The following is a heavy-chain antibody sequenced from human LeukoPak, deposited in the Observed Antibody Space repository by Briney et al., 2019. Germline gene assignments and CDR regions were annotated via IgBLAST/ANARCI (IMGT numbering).Heavy chain of an antibody. CDR2: INPNSGGT. D-gene: IGHD3-22*01. CDR1: GYTFTDYY. Sequence: ASVKVSCKASGYTFTDYYMHWVRRAPGQGLEWMGWINPNSGGTNYAQKFQGRVTMTRDTSISTAYMELSRLRSDDTAVYYCAREDYYDSGSNDYWGQGTLVTVSS. V-gene: IGHV1-2*02. J-gene: IGHJ4*02. CDR3: AREDYYDSGSNDY.